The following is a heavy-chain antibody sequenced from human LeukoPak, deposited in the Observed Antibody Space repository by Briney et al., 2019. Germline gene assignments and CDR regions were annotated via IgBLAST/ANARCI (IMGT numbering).Heavy chain of an antibody. CDR2: IYHSGST. Sequence: PSGTLSLTCAVSGGSISSSNWRSWVRQPPGKGLEWIGEIYHSGSTNYNPSLKSRVTISVDKSKNQFSLKLSSVTAADTAVYYCARQGPVVVPAAIAEPEDNWFDPWGQGTLVTVSS. CDR1: GGSISSSNW. D-gene: IGHD2-2*02. J-gene: IGHJ5*02. V-gene: IGHV4-4*02. CDR3: ARQGPVVVPAAIAEPEDNWFDP.